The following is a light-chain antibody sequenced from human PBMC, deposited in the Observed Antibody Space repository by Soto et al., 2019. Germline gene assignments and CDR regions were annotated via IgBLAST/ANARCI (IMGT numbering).Light chain of an antibody. CDR3: QQSYSTPYT. J-gene: IGKJ2*01. Sequence: DIQMTQSPSSLSASVGDRVTITCRASQSISSYLNWYQQKPGKAPKLLIYAASSLQSGVPSRFSGSGSGTDLTLTISSLQPEDFATYYCQQSYSTPYTFGQGTTLETK. V-gene: IGKV1-39*01. CDR1: QSISSY. CDR2: AAS.